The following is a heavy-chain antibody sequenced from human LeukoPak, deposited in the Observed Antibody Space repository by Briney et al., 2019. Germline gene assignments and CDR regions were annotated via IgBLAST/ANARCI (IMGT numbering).Heavy chain of an antibody. CDR1: GVTVSSHY. Sequence: GGSLRLSCAASGVTVSSHYMSGVREAPGKGVERGSGIYSGGSTYYTDSVKGGVTISRDNCKKTRYLQRNSLRAADTAVYYCAKDRYPDSSCWYKDYWGQGTLVTVSS. V-gene: IGHV3-53*01. CDR3: AKDRYPDSSCWYKDY. CDR2: IYSGGST. J-gene: IGHJ4*02. D-gene: IGHD6-19*01.